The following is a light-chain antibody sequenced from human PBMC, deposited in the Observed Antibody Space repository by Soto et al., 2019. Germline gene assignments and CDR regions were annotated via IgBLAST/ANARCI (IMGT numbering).Light chain of an antibody. V-gene: IGLV1-40*01. CDR3: ESYDSSLSGVV. J-gene: IGLJ2*01. CDR1: SSNIGAGYA. Sequence: QSVLTQPPSVSGAPGQRVTLSCTGSSSNIGAGYAVHWYQQLPGTAPKLLIYGNSKRPSGVPDRFSGSKSGTSASLAITGLQAEDEADYYCESYDSSLSGVVFGGGTKLTVL. CDR2: GNS.